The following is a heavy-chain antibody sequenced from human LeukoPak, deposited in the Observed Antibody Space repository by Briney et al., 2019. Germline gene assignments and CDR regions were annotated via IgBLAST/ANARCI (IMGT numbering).Heavy chain of an antibody. CDR3: ARVGAEVATLYAFDI. D-gene: IGHD2-21*02. V-gene: IGHV3-33*01. CDR2: IWYDGSNK. CDR1: GFTFSSYG. Sequence: GGSLRLSCAASGFTFSSYGMHWVRQAPGKGLEWVAVIWYDGSNKYYADSVKGRFTISRDNSKNTLYLQMNSLRAEDTAVYYCARVGAEVATLYAFDIWGQGTMVTVSS. J-gene: IGHJ3*02.